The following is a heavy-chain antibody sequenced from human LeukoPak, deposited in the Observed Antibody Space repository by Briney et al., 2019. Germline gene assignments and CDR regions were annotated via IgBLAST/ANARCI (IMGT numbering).Heavy chain of an antibody. D-gene: IGHD6-19*01. J-gene: IGHJ3*01. CDR1: GYTFTGYF. CDR3: ARAATSGWVYDAFDV. CDR2: INPNSGGT. Sequence: ASVRVSCKASGYTFTGYFIQWVRQAPGQGLEWMGWINPNSGGTNYAQKFQGRVTMTRDTSITTAYMELSSLRSDDTAIYFCARAATSGWVYDAFDVWGQGTMLTVSS. V-gene: IGHV1-2*02.